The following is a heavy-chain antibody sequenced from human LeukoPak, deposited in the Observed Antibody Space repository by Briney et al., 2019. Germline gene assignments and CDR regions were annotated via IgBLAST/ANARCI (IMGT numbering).Heavy chain of an antibody. V-gene: IGHV3-23*01. Sequence: GGSLRLSCAASGFTFSSYAMSWVRQAPGTGLEWVSGISGSGDYTYYADSVKGRFTISRDKSKNTLNLQMNSLRAEDTAVYYCAKHASRFPPTPQEYWGQGTLVTVSS. J-gene: IGHJ4*02. CDR3: AKHASRFPPTPQEY. CDR1: GFTFSSYA. CDR2: ISGSGDYT. D-gene: IGHD2-21*01.